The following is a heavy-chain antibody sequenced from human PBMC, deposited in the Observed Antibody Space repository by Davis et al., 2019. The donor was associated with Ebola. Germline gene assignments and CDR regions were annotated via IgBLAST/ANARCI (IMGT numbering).Heavy chain of an antibody. CDR1: GASASSGSYY. V-gene: IGHV4-61*01. CDR3: SGVLGEHYYGSGSSTWFDP. D-gene: IGHD3-10*01. CDR2: IYYSGST. J-gene: IGHJ5*02. Sequence: SETLSPTCPLSGASASSGSYYWSWIRQPPGKGLEWIGDIYYSGSTNYNPSLKSRVTISVDTSKNQFSLKLSSVTAADTAVYYCSGVLGEHYYGSGSSTWFDPWGQGTLVTVSS.